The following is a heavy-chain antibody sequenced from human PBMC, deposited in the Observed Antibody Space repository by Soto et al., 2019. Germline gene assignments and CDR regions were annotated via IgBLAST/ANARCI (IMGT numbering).Heavy chain of an antibody. V-gene: IGHV1-2*04. CDR3: ARETGTTGNYYYGMDV. J-gene: IGHJ6*02. CDR1: GYTFTGYY. Sequence: QVQLVRSGAEVKKPGASVKVSCKASGYTFTGYYMHWVRQAPGQGLEWMGWINPNSGGTNYAQKFQGWVTMTRDTSISTAYMELSRLRSDDTAVYYCARETGTTGNYYYGMDVWGQGTTVTVSS. D-gene: IGHD1-7*01. CDR2: INPNSGGT.